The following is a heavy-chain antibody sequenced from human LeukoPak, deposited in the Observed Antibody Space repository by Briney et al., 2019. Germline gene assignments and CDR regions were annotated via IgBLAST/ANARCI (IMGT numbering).Heavy chain of an antibody. V-gene: IGHV3-23*01. D-gene: IGHD3-3*01. Sequence: GGSLRLSCAASGFTFSSYAMSWVRQAPGKGLEWVSAISGSGGSTYYADSVKGRFTISRDNSKNTLYLQMNSLRAEDTAVYYCAKGGEYYDFWSGYYTDYWGQGTLVTVSS. CDR1: GFTFSSYA. CDR3: AKGGEYYDFWSGYYTDY. J-gene: IGHJ4*02. CDR2: ISGSGGST.